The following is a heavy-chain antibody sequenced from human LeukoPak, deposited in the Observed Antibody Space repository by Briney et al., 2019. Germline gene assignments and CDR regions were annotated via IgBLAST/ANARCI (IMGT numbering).Heavy chain of an antibody. D-gene: IGHD3-22*01. CDR3: AKDRGSYYDSSGFRTLLYYFDY. J-gene: IGHJ4*02. CDR2: ISYHGSNK. CDR1: GFTFSSYG. V-gene: IGHV3-30*18. Sequence: GRSLRLSCAASGFTFSSYGMHWVRQAPGKGLEWVAVISYHGSNKYYADSVKGRFTISRDNSKNTLYLQMNSLRAEDTAVYYCAKDRGSYYDSSGFRTLLYYFDYWGQGTLVTVSS.